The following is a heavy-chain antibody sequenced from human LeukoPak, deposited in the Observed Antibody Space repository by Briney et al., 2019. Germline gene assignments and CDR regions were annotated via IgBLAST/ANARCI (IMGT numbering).Heavy chain of an antibody. Sequence: PGGSLRLSCAASGFTFSSYAMHWVRQAPGKGLEYVSAISSNGGSTYYANSVKGRFTISRDNSKNTLYLQMGSLRAEDMAVYYCARENLVYAFDIWGQGTMVTASS. J-gene: IGHJ3*02. CDR1: GFTFSSYA. CDR2: ISSNGGST. V-gene: IGHV3-64*01. CDR3: ARENLVYAFDI.